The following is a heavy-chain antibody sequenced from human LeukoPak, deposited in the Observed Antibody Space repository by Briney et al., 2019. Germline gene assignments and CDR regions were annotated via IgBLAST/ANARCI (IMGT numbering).Heavy chain of an antibody. J-gene: IGHJ4*02. CDR2: IYYSGST. D-gene: IGHD3-22*01. V-gene: IGHV4-59*01. CDR3: AREGSDYDSSGYYYGSGYFDY. Sequence: MPSGTLSLTCTVSGGSMSTYYWSWIRQPPGKGLEWIGYIYYSGSTNYNPSLKSRVTISVDTSKNQFSLKLSSVTAADTAMYYCAREGSDYDSSGYYYGSGYFDYWGQGTLVTVSS. CDR1: GGSMSTYY.